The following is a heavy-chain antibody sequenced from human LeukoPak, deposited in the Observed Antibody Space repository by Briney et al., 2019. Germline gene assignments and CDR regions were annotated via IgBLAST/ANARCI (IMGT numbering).Heavy chain of an antibody. J-gene: IGHJ3*02. Sequence: SETLSLTCTVSGVSISSYYWSWIRQPPGKGLEWIGSIYHSGSTYYNPSLKSRVTISVDTSKNQFSLKLSSVTAADTAVYYCARGARSYYYDSSGYYTPPDAFDIWGQGAMVTVSS. CDR1: GVSISSYY. CDR3: ARGARSYYYDSSGYYTPPDAFDI. CDR2: IYHSGST. V-gene: IGHV4-59*01. D-gene: IGHD3-22*01.